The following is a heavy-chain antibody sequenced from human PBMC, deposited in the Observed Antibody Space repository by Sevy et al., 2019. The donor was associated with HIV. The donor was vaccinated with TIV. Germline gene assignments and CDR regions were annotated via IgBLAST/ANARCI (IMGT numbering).Heavy chain of an antibody. V-gene: IGHV4-31*03. D-gene: IGHD5-18*01. J-gene: IGHJ4*02. CDR2: IYYSGST. CDR1: GGSISSGGYY. Sequence: SETLSLTCTVSGGSISSGGYYWSWIRQHPGKGLEWIGYIYYSGSTYYNPSLKSRVTISVDTSKNQFSLKLSSVTAADMAVYYCARYSYGQNSKFDYWGQGTLVTVSS. CDR3: ARYSYGQNSKFDY.